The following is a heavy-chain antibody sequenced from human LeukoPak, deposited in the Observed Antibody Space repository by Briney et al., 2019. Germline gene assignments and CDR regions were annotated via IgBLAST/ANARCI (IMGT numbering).Heavy chain of an antibody. Sequence: ASVKVSCKASGYTFTGYYMHWVRQAPGQGLEWMGWINPNSGGTNYAQKFQGRVTMTRDTSISTAYMELSGLRSDDTAVYYCARDRPYCSGGSCYSDGAFDIWGQGTMVTVSS. V-gene: IGHV1-2*02. CDR1: GYTFTGYY. CDR2: INPNSGGT. J-gene: IGHJ3*02. CDR3: ARDRPYCSGGSCYSDGAFDI. D-gene: IGHD2-15*01.